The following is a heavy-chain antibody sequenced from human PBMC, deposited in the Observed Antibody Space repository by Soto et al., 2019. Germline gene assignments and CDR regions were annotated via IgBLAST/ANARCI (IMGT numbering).Heavy chain of an antibody. D-gene: IGHD4-17*01. CDR3: ARDRHGGHYYFDY. CDR2: VYDTGRT. J-gene: IGHJ4*02. CDR1: GGSTSTYY. Sequence: QVQLQESGPGLVKPSETLSLTCTVSGGSTSTYYWSWIRQPPGKGLEWIGYVYDTGRTNYNPSLKSRVPISVDTSKNQFSLKLSSVTAADTAVYYCARDRHGGHYYFDYWGQGTLVTVSS. V-gene: IGHV4-59*01.